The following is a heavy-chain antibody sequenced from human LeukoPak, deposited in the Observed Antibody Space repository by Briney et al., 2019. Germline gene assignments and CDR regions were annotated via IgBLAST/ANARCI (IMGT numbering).Heavy chain of an antibody. CDR3: ARGLNFDY. Sequence: PSETLSLTCAVYGGSFSGYYWSWIRQPPGKGLEWIGETNHSGSTNYNPSLKSRVTISVDTSKNQFSLKLSSVTAADTAVYYCARGLNFDYWGQGTLVTVSS. CDR2: TNHSGST. CDR1: GGSFSGYY. V-gene: IGHV4-34*01. J-gene: IGHJ4*02.